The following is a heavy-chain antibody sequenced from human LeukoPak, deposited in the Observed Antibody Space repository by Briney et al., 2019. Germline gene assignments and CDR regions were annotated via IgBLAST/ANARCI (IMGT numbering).Heavy chain of an antibody. J-gene: IGHJ5*02. V-gene: IGHV3-73*01. CDR2: IRSKANSYAT. Sequence: GGSLRLSCATSGFTFSGSAMHWVRQASGKGLEWVGRIRSKANSYATAYAASVKGRFTISRDDSKNTAYLQMNSLKTEDTAVYYCARRTNNNTAGWFDPWGQGTLVTVPS. CDR3: ARRTNNNTAGWFDP. D-gene: IGHD2/OR15-2a*01. CDR1: GFTFSGSA.